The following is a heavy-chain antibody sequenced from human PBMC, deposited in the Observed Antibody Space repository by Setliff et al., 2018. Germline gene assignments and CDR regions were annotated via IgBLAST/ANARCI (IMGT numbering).Heavy chain of an antibody. CDR1: GHLFSSYG. J-gene: IGHJ3*02. V-gene: IGHV1-18*01. CDR2: ISPYNGVT. D-gene: IGHD2-2*01. Sequence: ASVKVSCKAAGHLFSSYGISWVRQAPGKGLEWMGWISPYNGVTNYEKRFQGRVTMTTDTSASAAYMELRSLKSDDTAVYFCAISTLSLCLGDTCPNAFDIWGQGTLVPSPQ. CDR3: AISTLSLCLGDTCPNAFDI.